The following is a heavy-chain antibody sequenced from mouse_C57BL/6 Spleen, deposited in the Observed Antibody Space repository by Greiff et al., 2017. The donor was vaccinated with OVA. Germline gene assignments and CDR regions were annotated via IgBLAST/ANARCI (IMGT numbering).Heavy chain of an antibody. Sequence: DVKLVESGGGLVKPGGSLKLSCAASGFTFSDYGMHWVRQAPEKGLEWVAYISSGSSTNYYADTVKGRFTISRDNAKNTLFLHMTSLRSEDTAMYYCARPITTVVASMDYWGPGTSVTVSS. V-gene: IGHV5-17*01. J-gene: IGHJ4*01. D-gene: IGHD1-1*01. CDR1: GFTFSDYG. CDR3: ARPITTVVASMDY. CDR2: ISSGSSTN.